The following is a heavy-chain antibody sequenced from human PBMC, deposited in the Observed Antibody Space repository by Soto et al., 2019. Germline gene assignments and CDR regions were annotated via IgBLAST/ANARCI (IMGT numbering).Heavy chain of an antibody. V-gene: IGHV3-7*03. CDR3: ARAPYINAWSRFDL. D-gene: IGHD1-1*01. J-gene: IGHJ4*02. Sequence: GGSLRLSCEASGFTFSGYWMSWVRQAPGKGLEWVADIKHDGSVKFYVDSVKGRFTISRDNAKKLLYLQMNGLRAEDTALYYCARAPYINAWSRFDLWGQGTLVTVSS. CDR2: IKHDGSVK. CDR1: GFTFSGYW.